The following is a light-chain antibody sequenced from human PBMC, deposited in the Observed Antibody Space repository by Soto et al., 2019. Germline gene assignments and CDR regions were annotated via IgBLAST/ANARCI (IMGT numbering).Light chain of an antibody. Sequence: QSALTQPASVSGSPGQSITISCTGTSSDVGGYNYVSWYQQHPGKAPKLIIYDVTNRPSGVSDRFSGSKSGNTASLTISGLQAEDGTDYYCSSYTSSSTPFVFGTGTKVTVL. CDR1: SSDVGGYNY. CDR3: SSYTSSSTPFV. J-gene: IGLJ1*01. V-gene: IGLV2-14*03. CDR2: DVT.